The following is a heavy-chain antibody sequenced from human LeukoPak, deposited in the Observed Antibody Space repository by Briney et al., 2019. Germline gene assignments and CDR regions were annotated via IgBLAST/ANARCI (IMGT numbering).Heavy chain of an antibody. V-gene: IGHV1-2*02. D-gene: IGHD3-16*01. CDR3: ARPIGRLGIYFDY. CDR1: GYTFTDYY. J-gene: IGHJ4*02. Sequence: GASVKVSCKTSGYTFTDYYMHWVRQAPGQGLEWMGWINRNGDGTHYAQKFQGRITMTSDTSISTAYMELSSLISDDTAVYYCARPIGRLGIYFDYWGQGTLVTVSS. CDR2: INRNGDGT.